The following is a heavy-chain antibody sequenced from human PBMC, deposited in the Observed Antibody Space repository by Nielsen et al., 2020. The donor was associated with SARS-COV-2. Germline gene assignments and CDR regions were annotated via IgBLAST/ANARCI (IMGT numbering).Heavy chain of an antibody. CDR3: ARTDGAIYYDGLDA. Sequence: SVKGRFTISRDNSKKTLYLQMNSLRAEDTAVYYCARTDGAIYYDGLDAWGLGTTVTVSS. D-gene: IGHD3-10*01. J-gene: IGHJ6*02. V-gene: IGHV3-30*01.